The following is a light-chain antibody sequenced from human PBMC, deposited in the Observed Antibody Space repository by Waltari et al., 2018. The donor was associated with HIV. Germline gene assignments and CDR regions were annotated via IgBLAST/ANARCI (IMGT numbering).Light chain of an antibody. J-gene: IGLJ3*02. Sequence: SYALTPPPSVSVSPGQTARITCSGDPLPKRSASWYQQKSGQAPVLVIYEDSKRPSGIPERFSGSSSGTMATLTISGAQVEDEADYYCYSRDSSGNSWVFGGGTKLTVL. CDR2: EDS. CDR1: PLPKRS. V-gene: IGLV3-10*01. CDR3: YSRDSSGNSWV.